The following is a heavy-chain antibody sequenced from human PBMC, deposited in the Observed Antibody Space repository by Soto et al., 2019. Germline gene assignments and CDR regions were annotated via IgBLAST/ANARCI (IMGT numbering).Heavy chain of an antibody. D-gene: IGHD3-22*01. CDR1: GFTFSSYA. CDR3: ARGPNYYDSSGYFAY. J-gene: IGHJ4*02. Sequence: GGSLRLSCAASGFTFSSYAIHWFRQAPGKGLEWFTLISYDGNDKYYTDSVKGRFTISRDNSKNTMYLQMNSLRVEDTAVYFCARGPNYYDSSGYFAYWGQGTPVTVSS. CDR2: ISYDGNDK. V-gene: IGHV3-30-3*01.